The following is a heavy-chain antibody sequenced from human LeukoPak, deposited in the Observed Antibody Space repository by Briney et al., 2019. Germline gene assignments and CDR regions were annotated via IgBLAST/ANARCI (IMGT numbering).Heavy chain of an antibody. CDR3: ARSLWPEDY. Sequence: PGGSLRLSCAASGFPFSDFYISWVRESPGKGLEWVASINQDGTGKYYVASVKGRFTISRDNAKKSVWLQMTSLGADDTAVYYCARSLWPEDYWGQGTLVTVSS. CDR2: INQDGTGK. V-gene: IGHV3-7*01. D-gene: IGHD3-16*01. CDR1: GFPFSDFY. J-gene: IGHJ4*02.